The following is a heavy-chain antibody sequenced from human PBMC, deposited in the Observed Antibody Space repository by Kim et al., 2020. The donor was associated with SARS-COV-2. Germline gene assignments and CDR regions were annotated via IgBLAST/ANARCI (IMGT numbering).Heavy chain of an antibody. CDR2: IYPGDSDT. CDR1: GYSFTSYW. CDR3: ARHKSPMSLAAGPNFDY. Sequence: GESLKISCKGSGYSFTSYWIGWVRQMPGKGLEWMGIIYPGDSDTRYSPSFQGQVTISADKSISTAYLQWSSLKASDTAMYYCARHKSPMSLAAGPNFDYWGQGTLVTVSS. V-gene: IGHV5-51*01. J-gene: IGHJ4*02. D-gene: IGHD6-13*01.